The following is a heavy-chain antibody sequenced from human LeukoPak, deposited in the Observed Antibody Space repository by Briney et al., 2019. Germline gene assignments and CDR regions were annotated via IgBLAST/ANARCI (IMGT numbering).Heavy chain of an antibody. V-gene: IGHV3-11*01. CDR1: GFTFSDYY. J-gene: IGHJ6*03. Sequence: GGSLRLSCAASGFTFSDYYMSWIRQAPGKGLEWDSYISSSGSTIYYADSVKGRFTISRDNAKYSLYLQMNSLRAEDTAVYYCAREGRYFDWIEVHYYHYMDVWGKGTTVTISS. CDR3: AREGRYFDWIEVHYYHYMDV. D-gene: IGHD3-9*01. CDR2: ISSSGSTI.